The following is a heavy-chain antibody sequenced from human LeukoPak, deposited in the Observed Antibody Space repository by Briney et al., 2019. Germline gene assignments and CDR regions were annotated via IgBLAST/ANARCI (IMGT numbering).Heavy chain of an antibody. CDR3: ARTHSYYALGSPWGA. CDR1: GFTFSDYY. V-gene: IGHV3-11*04. Sequence: GGSLRLSCAASGFTFSDYYMSWIRQAPGKGLERVSYISSSGSTIYYADSVKGRFTISRDNAKNSLYLQMNSLRAEDTAVYYCARTHSYYALGSPWGAWGQGTLVTVSS. J-gene: IGHJ5*02. D-gene: IGHD3-10*01. CDR2: ISSSGSTI.